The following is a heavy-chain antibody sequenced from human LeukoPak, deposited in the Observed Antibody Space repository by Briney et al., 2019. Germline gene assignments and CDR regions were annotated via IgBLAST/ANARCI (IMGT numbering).Heavy chain of an antibody. CDR2: LNWSGGST. V-gene: IGHV3-20*01. CDR1: GFTYDVYV. D-gene: IGHD3-10*01. Sequence: TGGSLRLSCAASGFTYDVYVISWVRQAPGKGLEWVSGLNWSGGSTGYADSVKGRFTISRDNAKNSLYLQMNSLRVEDTALYHCARVVRGDFDYWGQGTLVTVSS. J-gene: IGHJ4*02. CDR3: ARVVRGDFDY.